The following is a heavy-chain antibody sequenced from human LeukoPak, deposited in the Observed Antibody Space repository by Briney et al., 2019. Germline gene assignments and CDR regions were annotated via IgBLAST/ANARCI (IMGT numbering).Heavy chain of an antibody. D-gene: IGHD1-26*01. CDR3: ARTRPTWEGWGFDY. CDR1: GYSFTSFG. Sequence: GASVKVSCKASGYSFTSFGITWVRQAPGRGLEWMGWISPYDGNTNCAQNLQGRVTMTTDTSTTTAYMDLRSLRFDDTAVYYCARTRPTWEGWGFDYWGQGTLVTVSS. J-gene: IGHJ4*02. V-gene: IGHV1-18*01. CDR2: ISPYDGNT.